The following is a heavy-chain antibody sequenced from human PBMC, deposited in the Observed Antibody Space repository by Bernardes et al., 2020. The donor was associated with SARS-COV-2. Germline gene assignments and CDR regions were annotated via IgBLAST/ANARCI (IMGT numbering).Heavy chain of an antibody. CDR2: ISNDGSIK. CDR3: TRGLELELITWFDY. J-gene: IGHJ4*02. Sequence: GSLRLSCTASGFTFSSSAMHWVRQAPGKGPEWVAVISNDGSIKYYTDSVKGRFTISRDNSKNTLYLLMNSLRTDDTAVYYCTRGLELELITWFDYWGQGTWVTVSS. CDR1: GFTFSSSA. D-gene: IGHD1-7*01. V-gene: IGHV3-30-3*01.